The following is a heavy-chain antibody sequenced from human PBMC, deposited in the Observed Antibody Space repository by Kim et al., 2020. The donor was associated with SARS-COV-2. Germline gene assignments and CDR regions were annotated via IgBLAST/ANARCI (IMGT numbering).Heavy chain of an antibody. Sequence: GESLKISCKGSGYSFTSYWISWVRQMPGKGLEWMGRIDPSDSYTNYSPSFQGHVTISADKSISTAYLQWSSLKASDTAMYYCATVRSIAAAGIPLLYYYGMDVWGQGTTVTVSS. CDR3: ATVRSIAAAGIPLLYYYGMDV. J-gene: IGHJ6*02. CDR1: GYSFTSYW. V-gene: IGHV5-10-1*01. D-gene: IGHD6-13*01. CDR2: IDPSDSYT.